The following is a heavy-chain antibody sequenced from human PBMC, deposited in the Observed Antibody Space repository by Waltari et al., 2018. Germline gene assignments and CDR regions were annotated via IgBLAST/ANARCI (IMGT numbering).Heavy chain of an antibody. Sequence: QVQLQQWGAGLLMPSETLSLTCAVYGGSFSGYYWSWIRPPPGKGLDRTGEINLRGRPNYNPSLKSRVTISVDTSKNQFSLKLSSVTAADTAVYYCARVRMVAATHLGYWGQGTLVTVSS. CDR1: GGSFSGYY. CDR3: ARVRMVAATHLGY. J-gene: IGHJ4*02. V-gene: IGHV4-34*01. D-gene: IGHD2-15*01. CDR2: INLRGRP.